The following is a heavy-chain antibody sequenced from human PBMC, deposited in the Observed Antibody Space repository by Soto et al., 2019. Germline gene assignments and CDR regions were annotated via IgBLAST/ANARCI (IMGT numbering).Heavy chain of an antibody. V-gene: IGHV5-51*01. CDR2: IYPGDSDT. J-gene: IGHJ6*01. CDR1: GYSFTSYW. CDR3: ARVESDYYYSMNV. Sequence: GESLKISCKGSGYSFTSYWIGWVRQLPGKGLEWMGIIYPGDSDTRYSPSFQGQVTISADKSISTAYLQWSSLKASDTAMYYYARVESDYYYSMNVWGQGTTVTVS.